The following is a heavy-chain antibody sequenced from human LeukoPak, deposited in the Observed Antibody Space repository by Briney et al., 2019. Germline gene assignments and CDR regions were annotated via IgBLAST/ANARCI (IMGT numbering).Heavy chain of an antibody. V-gene: IGHV3-74*03. J-gene: IGHJ3*02. Sequence: GGSLRLSCAGSGFIFSTTWMHWVRQAPGKGLMWASRMYSDGSSATYADSVKGRFTISRDNAKNSLYLQMNSLRAEDTAVYYCARGAFDIWGQGTMVTVSS. CDR3: ARGAFDI. CDR1: GFIFSTTW. CDR2: MYSDGSSA. D-gene: IGHD3-10*01.